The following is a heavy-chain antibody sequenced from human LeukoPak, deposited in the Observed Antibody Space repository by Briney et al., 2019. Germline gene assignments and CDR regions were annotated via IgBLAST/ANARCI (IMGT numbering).Heavy chain of an antibody. CDR3: AKGKDYYDSSGYYYTYAFDI. J-gene: IGHJ3*02. CDR1: GFTFTNYG. Sequence: GGSLRLSCAASGFTFTNYGMHWVRQAPGKGLEWVAFIRYDGSNKYYADSVKGRFTISRGNSKNTLYLQMNSLRAEDTAVYYCAKGKDYYDSSGYYYTYAFDIWGQGTVVTVSS. V-gene: IGHV3-30*02. CDR2: IRYDGSNK. D-gene: IGHD3-22*01.